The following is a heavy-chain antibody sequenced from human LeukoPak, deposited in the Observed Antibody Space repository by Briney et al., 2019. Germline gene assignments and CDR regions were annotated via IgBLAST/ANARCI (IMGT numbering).Heavy chain of an antibody. J-gene: IGHJ4*02. D-gene: IGHD1-26*01. Sequence: GGSLRLSCAASGFTFSSYAMSWVRQAPGKGLEWVSAISGSGGSTYYADSVKGRFIISRDNSKNTLYLQMNSLRAEDTAVYYCARGLLGATTSYFDYWGQGTLVAVSS. CDR1: GFTFSSYA. CDR2: ISGSGGST. CDR3: ARGLLGATTSYFDY. V-gene: IGHV3-23*01.